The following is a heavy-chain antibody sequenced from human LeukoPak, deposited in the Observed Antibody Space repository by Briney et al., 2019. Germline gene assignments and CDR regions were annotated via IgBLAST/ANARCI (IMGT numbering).Heavy chain of an antibody. Sequence: GRSLRLSCAASGFTFDDYAMHWVRQAPGKGLEWVSGISWNSGSIGYADSVKGRFTISRDNAKNSLYLQMNSLRAEDMALYYCAAGYCGSDCYSGLIHYFDYWGQGTLVTVSS. CDR3: AAGYCGSDCYSGLIHYFDY. V-gene: IGHV3-9*03. J-gene: IGHJ4*02. CDR1: GFTFDDYA. CDR2: ISWNSGSI. D-gene: IGHD2-21*01.